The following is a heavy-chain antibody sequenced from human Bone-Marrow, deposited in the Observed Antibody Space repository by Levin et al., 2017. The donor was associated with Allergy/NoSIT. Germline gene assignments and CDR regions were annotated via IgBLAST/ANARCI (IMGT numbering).Heavy chain of an antibody. Sequence: GESLKISCQCSGYKFSKFWIAWVRQVPGQGLEWMGITYPDDSHTRYSQSFQGQVSISVDRSTNSAHLHWRSLKASDTATYYCARKGGEGGTWEYDAFDIWGQGTVLIVSS. D-gene: IGHD1-14*01. V-gene: IGHV5-51*01. CDR2: TYPDDSHT. J-gene: IGHJ3*02. CDR1: GYKFSKFW. CDR3: ARKGGEGGTWEYDAFDI.